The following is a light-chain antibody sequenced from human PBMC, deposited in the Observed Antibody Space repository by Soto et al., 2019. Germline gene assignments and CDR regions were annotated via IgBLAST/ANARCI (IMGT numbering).Light chain of an antibody. CDR2: AAS. Sequence: EIMMTQSPATLSVSPWERATLSCRASQSVSSSLAWYQQKPGQAPRLLIYAASTRATGIPARFSGSGSGTEFTLTINSLQSEDFAVYYCQQYNNWWTFGQGTKVDIK. CDR1: QSVSSS. V-gene: IGKV3-15*01. J-gene: IGKJ1*01. CDR3: QQYNNWWT.